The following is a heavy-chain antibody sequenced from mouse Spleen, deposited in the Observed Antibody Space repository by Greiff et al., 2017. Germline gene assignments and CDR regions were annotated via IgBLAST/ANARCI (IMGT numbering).Heavy chain of an antibody. V-gene: IGHV1-81*01. CDR1: GYTFTSYG. CDR2: IYPRSGNT. CDR3: ARSYYYGSSSLYFDV. J-gene: IGHJ1*03. D-gene: IGHD1-1*01. Sequence: VKLQESGAELARPGASVKLSCKASGYTFTSYGISWVKQRTGQGLEWIGEIYPRSGNTYYNEKFKGKATLTADKSSSTAYMELRSLTSEDSAVYFCARSYYYGSSSLYFDVWGTGTTVTVSS.